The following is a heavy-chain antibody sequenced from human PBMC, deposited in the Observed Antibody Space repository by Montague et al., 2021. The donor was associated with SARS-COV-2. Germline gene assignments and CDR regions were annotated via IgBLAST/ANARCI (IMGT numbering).Heavy chain of an antibody. CDR1: GGSISSGNW. CDR3: SRGHLGVAPATLGFGVYYYYGLDV. J-gene: IGHJ6*02. V-gene: IGHV4-4*02. CDR2: IYHSRST. D-gene: IGHD2-2*01. Sequence: SETLSLTCAVSGGSISSGNWWSWVRQPPGKGLEWIGEIYHSRSTNFNPSLKSRVTISVDKSKNQFSLKLSSVTAADTAVYYCSRGHLGVAPATLGFGVYYYYGLDVWGQGTTVTVAS.